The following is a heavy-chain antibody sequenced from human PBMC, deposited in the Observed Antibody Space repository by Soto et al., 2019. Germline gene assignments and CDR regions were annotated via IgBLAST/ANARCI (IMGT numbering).Heavy chain of an antibody. CDR3: ARDLGDYYGSGSYFGKYNWFDP. V-gene: IGHV1-69*13. CDR2: IFPIFGTA. CDR1: GGTFSSYA. J-gene: IGHJ5*02. Sequence: SVKVSCKASGGTFSSYAISWVRQAPGQGLEWMGWIFPIFGTANFAQKFQGRVTITADESTSTAYMELSSLRSEDTAVYYCARDLGDYYGSGSYFGKYNWFDPWGQGTLVTVSS. D-gene: IGHD3-10*01.